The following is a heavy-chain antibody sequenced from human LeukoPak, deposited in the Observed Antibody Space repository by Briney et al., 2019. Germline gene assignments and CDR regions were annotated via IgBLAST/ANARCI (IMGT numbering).Heavy chain of an antibody. Sequence: GGSLRLSCVVSGFTFSSYWMSWVRQAPGKGLEWVAIIWYDGSNAYYADSVKGRFTVSRDNSKKVLYLQMNSLRVEDTAVYYCARDRGAGKYYDYWGQGTQVTVSS. CDR2: IWYDGSNA. V-gene: IGHV3-33*08. CDR3: ARDRGAGKYYDY. J-gene: IGHJ4*02. CDR1: GFTFSSYW. D-gene: IGHD4/OR15-4a*01.